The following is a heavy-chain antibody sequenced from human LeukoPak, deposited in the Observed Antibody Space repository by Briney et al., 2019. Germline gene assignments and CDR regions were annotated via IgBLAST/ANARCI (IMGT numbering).Heavy chain of an antibody. J-gene: IGHJ4*02. CDR3: AYTTYYDILTGGV. CDR1: GGTFSYYS. V-gene: IGHV1-2*02. Sequence: ASVKVSCKASGGTFSYYSISWVRHAPGQGLEWMGWINPNSGDTNYAQKFQGRVTMTRDTSISTAYMELSRLRSDDTAVYYCAYTTYYDILTGGVWGQGTLVTVSS. CDR2: INPNSGDT. D-gene: IGHD3-9*01.